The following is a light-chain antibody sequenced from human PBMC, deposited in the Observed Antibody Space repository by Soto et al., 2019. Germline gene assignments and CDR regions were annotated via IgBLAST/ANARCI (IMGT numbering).Light chain of an antibody. V-gene: IGKV1-39*01. J-gene: IGKJ5*01. CDR3: QQTYSTLSIT. CDR2: AAS. Sequence: DIQMTQSPSSLSASVGDRVTITCRASESIARHLNWYQQKPGRAPNLLIYAASSLQNGVPSRFRGGGSGTDFTLTISNLQPKDFATYYCQQTYSTLSITFGQGTRLEIK. CDR1: ESIARH.